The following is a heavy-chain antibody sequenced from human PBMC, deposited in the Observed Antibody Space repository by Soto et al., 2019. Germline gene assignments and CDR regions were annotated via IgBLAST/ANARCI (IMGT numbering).Heavy chain of an antibody. Sequence: PAGSLRLSCAASGYTFSSGGKHWGRQDPGKGLEWVAVIWYDGSINYYADSVKGRFTISRDTSKNKLYLQMNSLRAEDTAVYYCASIPREAYVYVSSGWNSVCLHPWGQGTLVTVSS. V-gene: IGHV3-33*01. D-gene: IGHD3-22*01. J-gene: IGHJ5*02. CDR3: ASIPREAYVYVSSGWNSVCLHP. CDR2: IWYDGSIN. CDR1: GYTFSSGG.